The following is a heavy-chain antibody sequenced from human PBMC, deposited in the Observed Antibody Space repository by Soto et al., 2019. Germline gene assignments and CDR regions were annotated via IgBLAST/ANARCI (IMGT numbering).Heavy chain of an antibody. CDR3: AKDTSPHSSGWTGAFDI. CDR2: ISWNSGSI. Sequence: EVQLVESGGGLVQPGRSLRLSCAASGFTFDDYAMHWVRQAPGKGLEWVSGISWNSGSIGYADSVKGRFTISRDNAKNSLYLQMNSLRAEDTALYYCAKDTSPHSSGWTGAFDIWGQGTMVTVSS. D-gene: IGHD6-19*01. CDR1: GFTFDDYA. J-gene: IGHJ3*02. V-gene: IGHV3-9*01.